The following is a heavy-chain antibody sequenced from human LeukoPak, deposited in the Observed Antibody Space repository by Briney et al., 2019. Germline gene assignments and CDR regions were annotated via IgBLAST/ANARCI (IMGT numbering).Heavy chain of an antibody. Sequence: GGSLRLSCAASGFTFSDYYMSWIRQAPGKGLEWVAVISYDGSNKYYADSVKGRFTISRDNSKNTLYLQMNSLRAEDTAVYYCARDPTGYSSSWYGDYFDYWGQGTRVIVSS. J-gene: IGHJ4*02. D-gene: IGHD6-13*01. V-gene: IGHV3-30-3*01. CDR1: GFTFSDYY. CDR3: ARDPTGYSSSWYGDYFDY. CDR2: ISYDGSNK.